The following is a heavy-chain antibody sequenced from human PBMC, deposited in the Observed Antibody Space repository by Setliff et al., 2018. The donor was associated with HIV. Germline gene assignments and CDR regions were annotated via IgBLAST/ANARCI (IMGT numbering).Heavy chain of an antibody. CDR2: IYYSGNT. V-gene: IGHV4-59*08. CDR3: ARSLVPSGYYYGRHAYDI. J-gene: IGHJ3*02. CDR1: GASIRGHY. Sequence: SETLSLTCSVSGASIRGHYWSWIRQSPGKGLEWIGNIYYSGNTNYNPSFKSRVTISVDTSKNQFSLRVNSVTAADAAVYYCARSLVPSGYYYGRHAYDIWGQGTKVTVSS. D-gene: IGHD3-22*01.